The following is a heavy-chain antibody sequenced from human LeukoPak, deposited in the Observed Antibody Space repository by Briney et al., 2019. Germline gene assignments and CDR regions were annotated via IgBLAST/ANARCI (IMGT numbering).Heavy chain of an antibody. V-gene: IGHV4-39*01. Sequence: SETLSLTCTVSGDITHYWGWIRQPPGKGLECIGSIYFSGSTYYNPSLRSRATISLDTSKNQFSLKLSSVTAADTAVYYCARHAGADYSSWNYFDYWGQGTLVTVSS. CDR2: IYFSGST. D-gene: IGHD6-13*01. J-gene: IGHJ4*02. CDR1: GDITHY. CDR3: ARHAGADYSSWNYFDY.